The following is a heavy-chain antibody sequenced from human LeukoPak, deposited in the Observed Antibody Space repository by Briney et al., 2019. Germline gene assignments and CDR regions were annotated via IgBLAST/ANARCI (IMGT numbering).Heavy chain of an antibody. V-gene: IGHV3-48*03. Sequence: GGSLRLSCAASGFTFSSYEMNWVRQAPGKGLEWVSYISSSGSTIYYADSVKGRFTISRDNAKNSLYLQMNSLRAEDTALYYCARVYSSSWYYFDYWGQGTLVTVSS. CDR3: ARVYSSSWYYFDY. J-gene: IGHJ4*02. CDR1: GFTFSSYE. CDR2: ISSSGSTI. D-gene: IGHD6-13*01.